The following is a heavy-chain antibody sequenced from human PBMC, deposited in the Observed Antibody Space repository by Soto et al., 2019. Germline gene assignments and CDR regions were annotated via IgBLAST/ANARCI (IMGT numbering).Heavy chain of an antibody. CDR3: AKDIYCGGDCYYQAY. V-gene: IGHV3-23*01. D-gene: IGHD2-21*02. CDR1: GFTFSSYA. Sequence: PGGSLRLSCVASGFTFSSYAMSWVRQAPGKGLQWVSSISGSGVSTYYADSVKGRFTISRDNSKNTLSLRMNSLRAEDTAVYYCAKDIYCGGDCYYQAYWGQGALVTVSS. J-gene: IGHJ4*02. CDR2: ISGSGVST.